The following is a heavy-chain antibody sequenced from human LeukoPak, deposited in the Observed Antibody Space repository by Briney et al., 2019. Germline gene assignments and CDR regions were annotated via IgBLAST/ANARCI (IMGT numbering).Heavy chain of an antibody. J-gene: IGHJ5*02. Sequence: PSETLSLTCTVSGGSIGSYYWSWIRQPPGKGLEWIGYIYYSGSTNYNPSLKSRVTISVDTSKNQFSLKLSSVTAADTAVYYCAGTYYDFWSGYYGTNWFDPWGQGTLVTVSS. V-gene: IGHV4-59*01. D-gene: IGHD3-3*01. CDR3: AGTYYDFWSGYYGTNWFDP. CDR1: GGSIGSYY. CDR2: IYYSGST.